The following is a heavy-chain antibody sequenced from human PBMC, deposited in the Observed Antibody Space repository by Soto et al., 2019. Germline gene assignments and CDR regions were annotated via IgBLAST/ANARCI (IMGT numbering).Heavy chain of an antibody. CDR3: ARDYVLRYFDWFSALYGMDV. D-gene: IGHD3-9*01. V-gene: IGHV4-30-4*01. Sequence: PAETLSLTCTVSVGSISSGDYYWSWIRHPPGKGLEWIGYIYYSGSTYYNPSLKSRVTISVDTSKNQFSPKLSSVTAADTAVYYCARDYVLRYFDWFSALYGMDVWGQGTTVTVSS. CDR1: VGSISSGDYY. J-gene: IGHJ6*02. CDR2: IYYSGST.